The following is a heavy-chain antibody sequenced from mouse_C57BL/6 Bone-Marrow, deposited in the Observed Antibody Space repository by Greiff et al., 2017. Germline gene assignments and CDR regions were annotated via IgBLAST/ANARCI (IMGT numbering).Heavy chain of an antibody. CDR3: ARRGYYVGYYAMAC. CDR1: GYAFSSSW. J-gene: IGHJ4*01. D-gene: IGHD2-3*01. Sequence: QVQLQQSGPELVKPGASVKISCKASGYAFSSSWMNWVKQRPGQGLGWIGWIYPGDGDTNYNGKFKGKATLTADKSSSTAYMQLSSLSSEDSAVYFCARRGYYVGYYAMACRGQGTSVTASS. CDR2: IYPGDGDT. V-gene: IGHV1-82*01.